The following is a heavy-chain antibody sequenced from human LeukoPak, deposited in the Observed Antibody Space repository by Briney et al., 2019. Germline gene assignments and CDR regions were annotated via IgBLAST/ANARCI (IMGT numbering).Heavy chain of an antibody. CDR3: ARYYGSGSVGGLDY. Sequence: GRSLRLSCALSGLTFSSYGMHWVRQAPGKGLEWVAFIWYDGSNKDYIDSVKGRFTISRDNSKNTLYLQMNSLRVEDTAVYYCARYYGSGSVGGLDYWGQGTLVTVSS. J-gene: IGHJ4*02. CDR1: GLTFSSYG. V-gene: IGHV3-33*01. CDR2: IWYDGSNK. D-gene: IGHD3-10*01.